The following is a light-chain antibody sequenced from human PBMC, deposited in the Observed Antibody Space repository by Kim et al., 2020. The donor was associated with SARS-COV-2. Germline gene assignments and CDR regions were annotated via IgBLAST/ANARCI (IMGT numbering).Light chain of an antibody. CDR2: GKN. J-gene: IGLJ7*01. CDR1: SLRSYY. Sequence: SSELTQDPAVSVALGQTVRITCQGDSLRSYYASWYQQKPGQAPVLVIYGKNNRPSGIPDRFSGSSSGNTASLTITGAQAGDEADYYCNSRDSSGNHPAV. V-gene: IGLV3-19*01. CDR3: NSRDSSGNHPAV.